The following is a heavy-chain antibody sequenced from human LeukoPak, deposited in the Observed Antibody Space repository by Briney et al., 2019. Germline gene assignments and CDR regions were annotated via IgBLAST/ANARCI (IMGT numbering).Heavy chain of an antibody. Sequence: GGSLRLSCGVSGLTFSDYSMTWVRQAPGKGLFWVSGISAGGGSTYYADSVKGRFTISRDNSRNTLYLQMNSLSAEDTAVYYCAKDVARFSHYFDYWGQGSLVTVSS. J-gene: IGHJ4*02. D-gene: IGHD3-3*01. CDR1: GLTFSDYS. CDR2: ISAGGGST. V-gene: IGHV3-23*01. CDR3: AKDVARFSHYFDY.